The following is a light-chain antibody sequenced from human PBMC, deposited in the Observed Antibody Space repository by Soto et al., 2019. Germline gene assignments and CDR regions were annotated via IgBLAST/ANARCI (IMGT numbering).Light chain of an antibody. J-gene: IGKJ4*01. V-gene: IGKV3-11*01. CDR2: DAS. CDR3: QQRSNWLT. CDR1: QRVSSY. Sequence: EIVLTQSPATLSLSPGERATLSCRASQRVSSYLAWYQQKPGQAPRLLIYDASNSATGIPARFSGSWSGTDFTLTISSLEPEDFAVYYCQQRSNWLTFGGGTKVSI.